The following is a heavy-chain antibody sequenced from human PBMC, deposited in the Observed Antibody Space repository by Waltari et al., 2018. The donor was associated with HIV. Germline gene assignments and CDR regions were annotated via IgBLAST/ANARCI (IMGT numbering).Heavy chain of an antibody. CDR1: GGSISSYY. D-gene: IGHD1-26*01. J-gene: IGHJ5*02. V-gene: IGHV4-59*01. Sequence: QVQLQESGPGLVKPSETLSLTCTVPGGSISSYYWSWIRQPPGKGLEWIGYIYYSGSTNYNPSLKSRVTISVDTSKNQFSLKLSSVTAADTAVYYCAAAGSWLPWFDPWGQGTQVTVSS. CDR2: IYYSGST. CDR3: AAAGSWLPWFDP.